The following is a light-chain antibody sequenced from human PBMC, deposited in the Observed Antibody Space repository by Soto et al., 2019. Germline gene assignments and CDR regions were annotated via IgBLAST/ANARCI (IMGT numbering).Light chain of an antibody. CDR2: DVS. Sequence: SALTQPASLSGSPGQSITISCTGTSNDVGGYHYVSWYQQYPGKAPKVMIYDVSNRPSGVSNRFSGSKSGNTASLTISGLQAEDEADYYCSSYTTSSTYVFGTGTKVTVL. CDR1: SNDVGGYHY. V-gene: IGLV2-14*01. J-gene: IGLJ1*01. CDR3: SSYTTSSTYV.